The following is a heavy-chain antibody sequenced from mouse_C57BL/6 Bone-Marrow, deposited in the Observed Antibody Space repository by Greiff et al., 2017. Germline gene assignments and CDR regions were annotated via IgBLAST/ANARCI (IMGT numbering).Heavy chain of an antibody. V-gene: IGHV1-82*01. D-gene: IGHD1-1*01. CDR3: ASPLMTAVVDWYFDV. Sequence: VQLLQSGPELVKPGASVKLSCTASGYAFSSSWMTWVQQRPGKGLEWIGRIYPGDGDTNYNGKFKGKGTLTADKSYSTAYMQLSSLTSEDSAVYFWASPLMTAVVDWYFDVWGTGTTVTVSS. CDR2: IYPGDGDT. J-gene: IGHJ1*03. CDR1: GYAFSSSW.